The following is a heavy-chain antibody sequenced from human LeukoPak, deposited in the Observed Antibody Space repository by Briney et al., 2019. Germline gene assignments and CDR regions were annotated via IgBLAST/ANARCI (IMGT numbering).Heavy chain of an antibody. D-gene: IGHD3-10*01. CDR1: GFTFSSYA. J-gene: IGHJ4*02. CDR3: VKPYYFSSGSLN. CDR2: ISYDGSNK. V-gene: IGHV3-30*04. Sequence: QPGRSLRLSCAASGFTFSSYAMHWVRQAPGKGLEWVAVISYDGSNKYYADSVKGRFTISRDNAKNSLHLQMNSLRAEDAAIYYCVKPYYFSSGSLNWGQGTLVTGSS.